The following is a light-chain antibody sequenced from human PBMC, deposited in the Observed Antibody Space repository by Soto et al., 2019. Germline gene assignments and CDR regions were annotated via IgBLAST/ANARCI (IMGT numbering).Light chain of an antibody. CDR3: QQYHNCPPKYT. Sequence: EIVMTQSPSSLSVSPGDSATLSCMASQSCASTLAWYQQKAGQGPRLLKHVASTRAVGVPARFSGSGYGTDFTLTIRSLQSEDFAVYYCQQYHNCPPKYTFGQGTTLQIK. V-gene: IGKV3-15*01. CDR1: QSCAST. J-gene: IGKJ2*01. CDR2: VAS.